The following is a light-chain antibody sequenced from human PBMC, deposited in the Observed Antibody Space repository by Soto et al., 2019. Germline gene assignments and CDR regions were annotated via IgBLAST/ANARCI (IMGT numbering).Light chain of an antibody. V-gene: IGKV1-39*01. Sequence: DIQMTQSXSSLSASRGDXXXXXXXVSQNIKKYLNWYQQKXGKAPKLLIYAASXLKSGVPARFSGSGSGTDFTLTISSLQTEDFATYYCQQSYSTPLTFGQGTKVDIK. CDR2: AAS. CDR1: QNIKKY. J-gene: IGKJ1*01. CDR3: QQSYSTPLT.